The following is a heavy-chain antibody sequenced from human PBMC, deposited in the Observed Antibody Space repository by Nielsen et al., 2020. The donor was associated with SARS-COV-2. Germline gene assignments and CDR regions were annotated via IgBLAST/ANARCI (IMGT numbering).Heavy chain of an antibody. CDR1: GFPFSAYA. V-gene: IGHV3-23*01. Sequence: GESLKISCAASGFPFSAYAMTWVRQTPGKGLEWVSGISGSGGDTYYADSVKGRFTISRDNSEKTLYLQMSSLRAEDTAVYFCAKTSNYYILTGYYNDFDYWGQGTLVTVSS. J-gene: IGHJ4*02. CDR2: ISGSGGDT. CDR3: AKTSNYYILTGYYNDFDY. D-gene: IGHD3-9*01.